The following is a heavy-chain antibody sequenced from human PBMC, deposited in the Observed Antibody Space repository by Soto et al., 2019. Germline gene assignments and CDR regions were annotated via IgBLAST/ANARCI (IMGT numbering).Heavy chain of an antibody. CDR3: ARGLGARPTRYSAHYYMDV. Sequence: QVQLVQSGAEVKKPGSSVKVSCKASGGTFSSYTISWVRQAPGQGLEWMGRIIPILGIANYAQKFQGRVTITADKSTSTAYMELSSLRSEDTAVYYCARGLGARPTRYSAHYYMDVWVKGTTVTVSS. CDR1: GGTFSSYT. J-gene: IGHJ6*03. D-gene: IGHD3-9*01. CDR2: IIPILGIA. V-gene: IGHV1-69*02.